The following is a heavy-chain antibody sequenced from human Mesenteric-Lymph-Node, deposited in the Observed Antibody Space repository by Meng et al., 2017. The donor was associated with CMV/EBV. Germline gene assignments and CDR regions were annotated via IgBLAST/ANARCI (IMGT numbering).Heavy chain of an antibody. CDR2: ISSSSSYI. D-gene: IGHD6-19*01. CDR3: ARDPQGSGWTDY. Sequence: CAAYGFTFSSYHMNGVRQAPGKGLEWVSSISSSSSYIYYADSVKGRFTISRDNAKNSLFLQMNSLRAEDTSVYYCARDPQGSGWTDYWGQGTLVTVSS. CDR1: GFTFSSYH. V-gene: IGHV3-21*01. J-gene: IGHJ4*02.